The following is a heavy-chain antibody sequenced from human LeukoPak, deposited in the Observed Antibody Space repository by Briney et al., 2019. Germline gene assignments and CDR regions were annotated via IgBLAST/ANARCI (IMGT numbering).Heavy chain of an antibody. Sequence: GGSLRLSCAASGFTFSSYGMHWVRQAPGKGLEWVAVISYDGSNKYYADSVKGRFTISRDNSKNTLYLQMNSLRVEDTAVYYCAKPYCSSTSCYEDYWGQGTLVTVSS. D-gene: IGHD2-2*01. CDR1: GFTFSSYG. CDR3: AKPYCSSTSCYEDY. CDR2: ISYDGSNK. V-gene: IGHV3-30*18. J-gene: IGHJ4*02.